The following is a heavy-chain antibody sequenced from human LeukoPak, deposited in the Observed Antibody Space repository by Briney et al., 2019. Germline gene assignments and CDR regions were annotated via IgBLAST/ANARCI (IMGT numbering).Heavy chain of an antibody. D-gene: IGHD6-19*01. Sequence: NASETLSLTCTVSGGSISSDYWSWIRQSPGKGLEWIGYIYYSGTTSYNPSLKSRVTISLDTSKNQFSLKLSSMTAADTAVYYCARHTYNSGWYYFDYWGQGTLVTVSS. CDR2: IYYSGTT. J-gene: IGHJ4*02. V-gene: IGHV4-59*01. CDR1: GGSISSDY. CDR3: ARHTYNSGWYYFDY.